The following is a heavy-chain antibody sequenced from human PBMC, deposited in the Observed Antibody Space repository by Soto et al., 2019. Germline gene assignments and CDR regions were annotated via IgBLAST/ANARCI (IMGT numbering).Heavy chain of an antibody. CDR2: IYWDDDK. D-gene: IGHD3-3*01. CDR3: AHVSITIFGVVSVDY. Sequence: SGPTLVNPTQTLTLTCTFSGFSLSTSGVGVGWIRQPPGKALVWLALIYWDDDKRYSPSLKSRLTVTKDTSKNQVVLTMTNMDPVDTATYYCAHVSITIFGVVSVDYWGQGTLVTVSS. CDR1: GFSLSTSGVG. V-gene: IGHV2-5*02. J-gene: IGHJ4*02.